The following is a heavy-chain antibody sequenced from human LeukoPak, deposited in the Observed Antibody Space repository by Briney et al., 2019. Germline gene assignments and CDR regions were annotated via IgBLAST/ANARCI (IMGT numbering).Heavy chain of an antibody. J-gene: IGHJ3*02. D-gene: IGHD6-19*01. CDR3: ASIYSSGWYGDAFDI. CDR2: MNPNSGNT. V-gene: IGHV1-8*02. Sequence: ASVKVSCQASGYTFTSYDINWVRQATGKGLEWIGWMNPNSGNTGYAQKFQGRVTMTRNTSISTAYMELSSLRSEDTAVYYCASIYSSGWYGDAFDIWGQGTMVTVSS. CDR1: GYTFTSYD.